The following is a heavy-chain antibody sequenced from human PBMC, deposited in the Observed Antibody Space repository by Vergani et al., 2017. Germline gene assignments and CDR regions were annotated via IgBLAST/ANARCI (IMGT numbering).Heavy chain of an antibody. CDR2: ISYDGSNK. D-gene: IGHD3-22*01. J-gene: IGHJ4*02. CDR3: AKDWYYYDSSGYYVFSY. CDR1: GFTFSSYG. Sequence: QVQLVESGGGVVQPGRSLRLSCAASGFTFSSYGMHWVRQAPGKGLEWVAVISYDGSNKYYADSVKGRFTISRDNSKNTLYLQMNSLRAEDTAVYYCAKDWYYYDSSGYYVFSYWGQGTLVTVSS. V-gene: IGHV3-30*18.